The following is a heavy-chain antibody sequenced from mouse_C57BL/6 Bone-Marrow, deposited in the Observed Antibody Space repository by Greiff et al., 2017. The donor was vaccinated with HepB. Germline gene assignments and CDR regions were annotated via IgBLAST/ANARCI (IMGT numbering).Heavy chain of an antibody. Sequence: VQLQESGAELVKPGASVKVSCKASGYTFTSYWMHWVKQRPGQGLEWIGRIHPSDSDTNYNQKFKGKATLTVDKSSSTAYMPLSSLTSEDSAVYYCASRGSSYWYFDVWGTGTTVTVSS. D-gene: IGHD1-1*01. J-gene: IGHJ1*03. CDR3: ASRGSSYWYFDV. V-gene: IGHV1-74*01. CDR2: IHPSDSDT. CDR1: GYTFTSYW.